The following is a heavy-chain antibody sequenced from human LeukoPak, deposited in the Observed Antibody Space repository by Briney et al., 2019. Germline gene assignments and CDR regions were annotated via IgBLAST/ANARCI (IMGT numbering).Heavy chain of an antibody. CDR2: ISGSGGST. V-gene: IGHV3-23*01. D-gene: IGHD2-2*01. CDR1: GFSFNSYA. Sequence: GSLRLSCAASGFSFNSYAMSWVRQAPGKGLEWVSAISGSGGSTYYADSVKGRFTISRDNAKNSLYLQMNSLRAEDTAVYYCARVYGIVVVPAATRYMDVWGKGTTVTVSS. CDR3: ARVYGIVVVPAATRYMDV. J-gene: IGHJ6*04.